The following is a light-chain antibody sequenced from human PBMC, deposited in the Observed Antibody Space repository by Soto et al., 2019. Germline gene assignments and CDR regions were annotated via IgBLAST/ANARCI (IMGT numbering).Light chain of an antibody. CDR2: DVS. J-gene: IGLJ1*01. CDR1: SSDVGGYNY. CDR3: CSYTSSRAYV. Sequence: QSALTQPRSVSGSPGQSVTISCTGTSSDVGGYNYVSWYQQHPGKAPKLMIYDVSKRPSGVPDRFSGSKSGNTASLTISGLQAEDEADYYCCSYTSSRAYVFGIGTKVTVL. V-gene: IGLV2-11*01.